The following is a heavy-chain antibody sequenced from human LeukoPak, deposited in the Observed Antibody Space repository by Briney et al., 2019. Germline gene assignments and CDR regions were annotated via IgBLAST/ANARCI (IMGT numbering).Heavy chain of an antibody. CDR3: GRDPPVADWAVDI. Sequence: PSETLALTCSFSGGSISSYSWSWIRQPPGKGLEWIGYIDYRGNSNYNPSLKSRVAIAADPSKTQFSLTLTSVTAADTAVYHCGRDPPVADWAVDIWGRGTMVTVSS. D-gene: IGHD3-9*01. CDR2: IDYRGNS. V-gene: IGHV4-59*01. J-gene: IGHJ3*02. CDR1: GGSISSYS.